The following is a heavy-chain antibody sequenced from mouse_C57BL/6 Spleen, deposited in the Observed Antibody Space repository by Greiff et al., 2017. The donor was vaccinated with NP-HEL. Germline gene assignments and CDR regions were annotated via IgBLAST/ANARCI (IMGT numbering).Heavy chain of an antibody. CDR1: GYTFTSYW. V-gene: IGHV1-7*01. D-gene: IGHD1-2*01. Sequence: QVHVKQSGAELAKPGASVKLSCKASGYTFTSYWMHWVKQRPGQGLEWIGYINPSSGYTKYNQKFKDKATLTADKSSSTAYMQLSSLTYEDSAVYYCARYTTADAMDYWGQGTSVTVSS. CDR3: ARYTTADAMDY. CDR2: INPSSGYT. J-gene: IGHJ4*01.